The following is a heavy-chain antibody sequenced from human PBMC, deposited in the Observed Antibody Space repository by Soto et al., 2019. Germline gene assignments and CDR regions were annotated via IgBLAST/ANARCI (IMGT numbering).Heavy chain of an antibody. V-gene: IGHV3-23*01. CDR1: GFTFSSYA. J-gene: IGHJ4*02. CDR3: AKDLLIETIATTGFRRVGYFDY. D-gene: IGHD1-26*01. CDR2: ISGSGGST. Sequence: EVQLLESGGGLVQPGGSLRLSCAASGFTFSSYAMSWVRQAPGKGLEWVSAISGSGGSTYYADSVKGRFTISRDNSKNTLYLQMNSLRAEDTAVYYCAKDLLIETIATTGFRRVGYFDYWGQGTLVTVSS.